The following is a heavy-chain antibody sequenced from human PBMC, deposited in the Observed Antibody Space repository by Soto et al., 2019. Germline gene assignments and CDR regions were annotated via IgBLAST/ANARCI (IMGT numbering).Heavy chain of an antibody. D-gene: IGHD3-10*01. V-gene: IGHV4-34*01. CDR1: GGSFSGYY. J-gene: IGHJ4*02. Sequence: SETLSLTCAVYGGSFSGYYWSWIRQPPGKGLEWIGEINHSGSTNYNPSLKSRVTISVDTSKNQFSLKLSSVTAADTAVYYCARDLLTMDGYWGQGTLVTVSS. CDR2: INHSGST. CDR3: ARDLLTMDGY.